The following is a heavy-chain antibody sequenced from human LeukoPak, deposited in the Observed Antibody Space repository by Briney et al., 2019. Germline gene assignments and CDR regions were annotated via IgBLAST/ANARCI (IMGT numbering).Heavy chain of an antibody. CDR1: GGSISSGDYN. CDR3: ARPYYYDSRIDP. Sequence: SETLSLTCTVSGGSISSGDYNWSWIRQPPGKGLGWIAYMYYSGSTYYNPSLKSRVTMSADTSKNQLSLKLSSVTAADTAVYYCARPYYYDSRIDPWGQGILVTVSS. CDR2: MYYSGST. J-gene: IGHJ5*02. V-gene: IGHV4-30-4*01. D-gene: IGHD3-22*01.